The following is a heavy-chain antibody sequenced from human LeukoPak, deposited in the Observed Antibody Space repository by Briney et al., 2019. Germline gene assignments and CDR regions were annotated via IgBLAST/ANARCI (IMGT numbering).Heavy chain of an antibody. Sequence: SETLSLTCTVSRGSISSTTYYWDWIRQPPGKGLEWIGSIYYSGRTYYNPSLKSRVTISVDTSKNQFSLKLSSVTAADTAVFYCVRYVVSGSGIYYFDYWGQGTLVTVSS. CDR3: VRYVVSGSGIYYFDY. CDR1: RGSISSTTYY. V-gene: IGHV4-39*01. D-gene: IGHD3-10*01. CDR2: IYYSGRT. J-gene: IGHJ4*02.